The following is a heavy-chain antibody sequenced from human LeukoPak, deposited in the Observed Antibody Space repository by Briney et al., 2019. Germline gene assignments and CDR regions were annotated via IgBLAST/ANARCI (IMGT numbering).Heavy chain of an antibody. Sequence: SETLSLTCTASGGSISSSSYYWGWIRQPPGKGLEWIGSIYYSGSTYYNPSLKSRVTISVDTSKNQFSLKLSSVTAADTAVYYCARQFDWFDPWGQGTLVTVSS. V-gene: IGHV4-39*01. CDR1: GGSISSSSYY. J-gene: IGHJ5*02. CDR2: IYYSGST. CDR3: ARQFDWFDP.